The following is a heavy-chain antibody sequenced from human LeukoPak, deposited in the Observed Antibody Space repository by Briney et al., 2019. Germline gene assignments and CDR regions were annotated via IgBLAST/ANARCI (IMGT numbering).Heavy chain of an antibody. CDR2: MNPNSGNT. D-gene: IGHD3-3*01. J-gene: IGHJ3*02. Sequence: ASVKVSCKASGYTFTSYDINWVRQATGQGLEWMGWMNPNSGNTGYAQKFQGRVTITRNTSISTAYMELSSLRSEDTAVYYCASSSDFWSGSYAFDIWGQGTMVTVSS. CDR1: GYTFTSYD. V-gene: IGHV1-8*03. CDR3: ASSSDFWSGSYAFDI.